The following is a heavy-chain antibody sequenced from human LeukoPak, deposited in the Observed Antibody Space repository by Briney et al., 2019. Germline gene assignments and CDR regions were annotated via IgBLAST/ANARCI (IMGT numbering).Heavy chain of an antibody. V-gene: IGHV4-34*01. CDR3: ARVGYYYDSSGYYLFDY. CDR1: GGSFSGYY. Sequence: SETLSLTCAVYGGSFSGYYWTWIRQPPGKGLEWIGEINHSGSTNYNPSLKSRVTISLDTSKNQFSLKLTSVTAADTAVYYCARVGYYYDSSGYYLFDYWGQGTLVTVSS. J-gene: IGHJ4*02. CDR2: INHSGST. D-gene: IGHD3-22*01.